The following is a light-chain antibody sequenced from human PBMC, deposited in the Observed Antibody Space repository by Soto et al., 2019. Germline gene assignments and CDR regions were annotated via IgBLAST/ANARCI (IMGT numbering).Light chain of an antibody. CDR3: QQYGTSRA. CDR2: GAS. Sequence: EIVLTQSPGTLSLSPGEKATLSCRASQSVSTNYLAWFQQKPGQAPRLLIYGASSRATGIPDRFSGSGSGTYFTLTISRLEREDFAVYYCQQYGTSRAFGQGTKVEIK. CDR1: QSVSTNY. V-gene: IGKV3-20*01. J-gene: IGKJ1*01.